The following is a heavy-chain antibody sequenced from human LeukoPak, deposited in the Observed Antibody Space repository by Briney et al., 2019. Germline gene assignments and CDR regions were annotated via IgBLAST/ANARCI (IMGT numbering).Heavy chain of an antibody. J-gene: IGHJ4*02. CDR2: INPNSGGT. CDR1: AYTFTGYY. Sequence: ASVKVSCKASAYTFTGYYMHWVRQAPGQGLEWMGWINPNSGGTNYAQKFQGRVTMTRDTSIGTAYMELYSLRSDDTAVYYCARDKKDIVATIDYWGQGTLVTVSS. CDR3: ARDKKDIVATIDY. D-gene: IGHD5-12*01. V-gene: IGHV1-2*02.